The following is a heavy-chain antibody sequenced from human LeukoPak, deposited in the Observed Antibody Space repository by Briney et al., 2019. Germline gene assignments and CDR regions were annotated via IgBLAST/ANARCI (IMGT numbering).Heavy chain of an antibody. Sequence: GRSLRLSCAASGFTFSSYAMHWVRQAPGKGLEWVAVISYDGSNKYYADSVKGRFTISRDNSKNTLYLQMNGLRAEDTAVYYCASLNIAVAGTFDYWGQGTLVTVSS. CDR3: ASLNIAVAGTFDY. CDR1: GFTFSSYA. D-gene: IGHD6-19*01. J-gene: IGHJ4*02. CDR2: ISYDGSNK. V-gene: IGHV3-30-3*01.